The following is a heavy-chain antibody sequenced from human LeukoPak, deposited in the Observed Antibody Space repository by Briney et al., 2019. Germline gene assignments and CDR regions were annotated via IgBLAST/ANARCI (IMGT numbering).Heavy chain of an antibody. J-gene: IGHJ4*02. Sequence: GGSLRLSCAASGFTFDDYTMHWVRQAPGKGLNWVSLISWDGGSTYFADSVKGRFTISRDNSKNSLYLQMNSLTTEDTALYYCAKDVKENIAVAGHFDYWGQGTLVTVSS. CDR2: ISWDGGST. CDR3: AKDVKENIAVAGHFDY. D-gene: IGHD6-19*01. CDR1: GFTFDDYT. V-gene: IGHV3-43*01.